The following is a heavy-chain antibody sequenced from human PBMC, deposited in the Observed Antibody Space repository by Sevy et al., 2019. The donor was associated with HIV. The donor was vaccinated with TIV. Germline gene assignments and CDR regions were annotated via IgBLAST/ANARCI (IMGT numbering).Heavy chain of an antibody. CDR1: GFIFSDYA. Sequence: GGSLRLSCAASGFIFSDYAMSWVRQAPGKGLEWVSSISGGDDSTYYADSVKGRFTVSRDNSKNTLYLQMNTLRAEDTALYYCAKFGDYYDSGGYYWYFDSWGRGTLVTVSS. CDR2: ISGGDDST. CDR3: AKFGDYYDSGGYYWYFDS. D-gene: IGHD3-22*01. V-gene: IGHV3-23*01. J-gene: IGHJ2*01.